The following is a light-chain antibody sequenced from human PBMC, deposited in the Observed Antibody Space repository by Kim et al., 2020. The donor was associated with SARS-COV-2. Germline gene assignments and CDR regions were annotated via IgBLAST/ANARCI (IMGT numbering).Light chain of an antibody. CDR2: GAS. Sequence: EIVMTQSPATLSVSPGERATLSCRASQSIGSNLAWFQQKPGQPPRLLIYGASTRATGIPARFSGSGSGTEFTLTIAISNLQSEDLAVYFCQQYQNWPRTFGQGTTVEIK. V-gene: IGKV3-15*01. CDR3: QQYQNWPRT. CDR1: QSIGSN. J-gene: IGKJ1*01.